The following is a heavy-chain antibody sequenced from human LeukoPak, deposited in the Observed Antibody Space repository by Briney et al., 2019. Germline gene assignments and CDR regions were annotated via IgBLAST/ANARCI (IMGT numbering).Heavy chain of an antibody. Sequence: SGTLSLTCAVSGGSISSHNWWSWVRQPPGRGLEWIGEIYHSGSTNYNPSLKSRVTISVDKSKDQFSLKLNSVTAADTAVYYCAPLGYCSGDDCHRPYWGQGALVTVSS. CDR3: APLGYCSGDDCHRPY. D-gene: IGHD2-15*01. V-gene: IGHV4-4*02. J-gene: IGHJ4*02. CDR1: GGSISSHNW. CDR2: IYHSGST.